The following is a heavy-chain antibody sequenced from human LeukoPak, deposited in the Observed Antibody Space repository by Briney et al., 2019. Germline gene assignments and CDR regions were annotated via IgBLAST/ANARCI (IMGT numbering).Heavy chain of an antibody. D-gene: IGHD4-17*01. Sequence: SETLSLTCAVSGGSFSGYYWTWIRQPPGKGLEWIGEINHSGSANYNPSLKSRVTISLDTSKNQFSLRLSSVTAADTAVYYCARGQGTVTTHWGQGTLVTVSS. V-gene: IGHV4-34*01. CDR3: ARGQGTVTTH. CDR1: GGSFSGYY. J-gene: IGHJ4*02. CDR2: INHSGSA.